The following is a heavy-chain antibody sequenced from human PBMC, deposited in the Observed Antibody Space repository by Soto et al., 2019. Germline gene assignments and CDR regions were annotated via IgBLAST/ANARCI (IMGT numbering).Heavy chain of an antibody. V-gene: IGHV1-18*01. CDR2: ISAYNGNT. CDR1: GYTFTSYG. CDR3: ARDPRIVGATTRGFDY. Sequence: QVQLVQSGAEVKKPGASVKVSCKASGYTFTSYGISWVRQAPGHGLEWMGWISAYNGNTNYAQKLQGRVTMTTDTSTSTAYMELRSLRSDDTAVYYCARDPRIVGATTRGFDYWGQGTLVTVSS. J-gene: IGHJ4*02. D-gene: IGHD1-26*01.